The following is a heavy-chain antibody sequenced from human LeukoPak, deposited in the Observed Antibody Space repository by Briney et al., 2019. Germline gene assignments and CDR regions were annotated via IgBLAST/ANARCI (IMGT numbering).Heavy chain of an antibody. D-gene: IGHD5-18*01. J-gene: IGHJ4*02. V-gene: IGHV1-2*02. CDR2: INPNSGGT. CDR3: AREADTAMAQLGY. CDR1: GYTFTGYY. Sequence: ASVKVSCKASGYTFTGYYMHWVRQAPGQGLEWMGWINPNSGGTNYAQKFQGRVTMTRDTSISTAYMELSSLRSEDTAVYYCAREADTAMAQLGYWGQGTLVTVSS.